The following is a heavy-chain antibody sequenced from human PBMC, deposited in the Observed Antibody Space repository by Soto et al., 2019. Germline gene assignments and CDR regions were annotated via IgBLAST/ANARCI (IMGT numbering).Heavy chain of an antibody. J-gene: IGHJ6*02. Sequence: SETLSLTCTVSGGSISSSSYYWGWIRQPPGKGLEWIGSIYYSGSTYYNPSLKSRVTISVDTSKNQFSLKLSSVTAADTAVYYCASHTSKGLWFGEFQTYGMDVWGQGTTVTVSS. V-gene: IGHV4-39*01. CDR1: GGSISSSSYY. CDR2: IYYSGST. D-gene: IGHD3-10*01. CDR3: ASHTSKGLWFGEFQTYGMDV.